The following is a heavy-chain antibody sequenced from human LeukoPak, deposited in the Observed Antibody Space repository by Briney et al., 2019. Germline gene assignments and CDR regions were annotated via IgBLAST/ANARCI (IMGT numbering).Heavy chain of an antibody. CDR2: MSSSGSSI. J-gene: IGHJ4*02. CDR3: AKANWVSNADAVW. V-gene: IGHV3-11*01. Sequence: GGSLRLSCAASGFTFSDYYMSWIRQAPGKGLEWVSYMSSSGSSIYYADSVKGRFTLSRDDSRNTVYLQLNNLRVEDTAIYYCAKANWVSNADAVWWGQGTQVTVSS. CDR1: GFTFSDYY. D-gene: IGHD1-1*01.